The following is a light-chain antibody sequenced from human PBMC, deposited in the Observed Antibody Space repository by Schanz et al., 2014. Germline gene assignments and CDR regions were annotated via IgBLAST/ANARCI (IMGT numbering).Light chain of an antibody. CDR1: QSVLYSSNNKNY. J-gene: IGKJ1*01. Sequence: DIVMTQSPDSLAVSLGERATINCKSSQSVLYSSNNKNYLAWYQQKPGQPPKLLIYWASTRESGVPDRFRGSGSGTDFTLTITNVQAEDVAVYFCQQYLLTPRFGQGTKVEIE. CDR2: WAS. V-gene: IGKV4-1*01. CDR3: QQYLLTPR.